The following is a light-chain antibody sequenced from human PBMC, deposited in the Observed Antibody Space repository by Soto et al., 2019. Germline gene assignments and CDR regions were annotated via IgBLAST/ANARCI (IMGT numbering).Light chain of an antibody. V-gene: IGKV3-20*01. Sequence: EIVLTQSPGTLSLSPGERATLSCRASQSVSSSYLAWYQQKPGQAPMLLIYGASSRATGIPDRFSGSGSGTDFTLTISRLEPEDVAVYYCQQYGSSPLTFGQGTKVEIK. CDR1: QSVSSSY. CDR2: GAS. CDR3: QQYGSSPLT. J-gene: IGKJ1*01.